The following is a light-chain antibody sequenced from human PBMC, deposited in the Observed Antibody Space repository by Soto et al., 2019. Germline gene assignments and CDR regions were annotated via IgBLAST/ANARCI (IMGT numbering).Light chain of an antibody. V-gene: IGLV2-14*03. J-gene: IGLJ1*01. Sequence: QSVLTQPASVSGSPGQSITISCTGTSSDVGGYNYVSWYQHHPGKATKLLIYDVSNRPSGVTNSFSGSKSDNTASLTISGLQPEDEADYYCSSYTTSNTRQIVFGTGTKVTVL. CDR2: DVS. CDR3: SSYTTSNTRQIV. CDR1: SSDVGGYNY.